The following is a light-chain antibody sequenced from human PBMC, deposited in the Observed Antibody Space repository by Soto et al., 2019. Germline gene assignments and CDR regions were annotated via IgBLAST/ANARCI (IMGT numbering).Light chain of an antibody. J-gene: IGKJ1*01. CDR3: QHSYSTPRT. Sequence: DIQMTQSPSSLSASVGDRVTITCRASQSISSYLNWYQQKPGKAPKLLIYAASSLQSGVPSRFSGSGSATDFTRTTSSLQPKDFATYYCQHSYSTPRTYGQGTKVK. CDR2: AAS. V-gene: IGKV1-39*01. CDR1: QSISSY.